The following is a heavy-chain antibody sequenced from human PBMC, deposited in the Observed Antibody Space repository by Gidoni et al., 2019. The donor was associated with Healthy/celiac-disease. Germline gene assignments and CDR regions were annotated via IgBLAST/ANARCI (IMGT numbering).Heavy chain of an antibody. Sequence: QLQLPESGPGLVKPSETLSLTCTVSGGSIRSSSYYWGWIRQPPGKGLEWIGSIYYSGSTYYNPSLKSRVTISVDTSKNQFSLKLSSVTAADTAVYYCATLIVGATSGPVGAFDIWGQGTMVTVSS. D-gene: IGHD1-26*01. J-gene: IGHJ3*02. CDR1: GGSIRSSSYY. CDR3: ATLIVGATSGPVGAFDI. CDR2: IYYSGST. V-gene: IGHV4-39*01.